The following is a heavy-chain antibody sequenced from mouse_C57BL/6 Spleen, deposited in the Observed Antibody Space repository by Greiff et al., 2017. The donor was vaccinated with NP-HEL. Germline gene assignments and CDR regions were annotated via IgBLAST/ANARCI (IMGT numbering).Heavy chain of an antibody. D-gene: IGHD2-1*01. J-gene: IGHJ3*01. V-gene: IGHV14-4*01. CDR3: TTRIYTFAY. Sequence: VQLQQSGAELVRPGASVKLSCTASGFNIKDDYMHWVKQRPEQGLEWIGWIDPENGDTEYASKFQGKATITADTSSNTAYLQLSSLTSEDTAVYYCTTRIYTFAYWGQGTLVTVSA. CDR1: GFNIKDDY. CDR2: IDPENGDT.